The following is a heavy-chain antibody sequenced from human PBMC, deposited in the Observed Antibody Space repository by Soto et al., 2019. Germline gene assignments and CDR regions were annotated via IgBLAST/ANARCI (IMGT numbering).Heavy chain of an antibody. CDR2: IIPIFGTA. J-gene: IGHJ4*02. Sequence: QVQLVQSGAEVKKPGSSVKVSCKASGGAFSSYAISWVRQAPGQGLEWMGGIIPIFGTANYAQKFQGRVTITADDSTGTAYMELTSLRSEDTAVYYCARGYPQYSSSWYERDWGQGTLVTVSS. D-gene: IGHD6-13*01. CDR1: GGAFSSYA. V-gene: IGHV1-69*01. CDR3: ARGYPQYSSSWYERD.